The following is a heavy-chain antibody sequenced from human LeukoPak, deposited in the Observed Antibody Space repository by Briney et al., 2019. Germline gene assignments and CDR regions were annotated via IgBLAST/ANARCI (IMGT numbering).Heavy chain of an antibody. CDR3: TRDLRSYCGGDCPPYYYYYMDV. Sequence: GGSLRLSCTASGFTFGDYAMSWVRQAPGKGLEWVGFIRSKAYGGTTEYAASVKGRFTISRDDSKSIAYLQMNSLKTEDTAVYYCTRDLRSYCGGDCPPYYYYYMDVWGKGTTVTVSS. CDR1: GFTFGDYA. D-gene: IGHD2-21*01. CDR2: IRSKAYGGTT. J-gene: IGHJ6*03. V-gene: IGHV3-49*04.